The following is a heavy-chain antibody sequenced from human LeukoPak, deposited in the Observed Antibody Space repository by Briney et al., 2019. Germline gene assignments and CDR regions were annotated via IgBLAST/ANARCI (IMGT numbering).Heavy chain of an antibody. V-gene: IGHV5-51*01. J-gene: IGHJ5*02. CDR3: ARRGEAAEWFDP. Sequence: GEPLKISCKGSGYSFTSYWIGWVRQMHGKGREWMGIIYPGDSDTRYSPSFQGQVTISADKSINTAYLQWSSLKASDTAMYYCARRGEAAEWFDPWGQGTLVTVSS. D-gene: IGHD6-13*01. CDR1: GYSFTSYW. CDR2: IYPGDSDT.